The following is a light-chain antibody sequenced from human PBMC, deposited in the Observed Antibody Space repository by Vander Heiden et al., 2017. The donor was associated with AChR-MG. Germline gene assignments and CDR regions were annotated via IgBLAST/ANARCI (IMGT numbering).Light chain of an antibody. V-gene: IGLV3-21*04. CDR2: YET. Sequence: SSVLTQPPSVSVAPGPTATLTWGGNAIGSNTVTSYQQPPAQAPALVIYYETDRPSAIPKRFSGSNAGSTATLTISRVEAGDEADYYCQVWDRSSDHWVFGGGTKLTVL. CDR3: QVWDRSSDHWV. CDR1: AIGSNT. J-gene: IGLJ3*02.